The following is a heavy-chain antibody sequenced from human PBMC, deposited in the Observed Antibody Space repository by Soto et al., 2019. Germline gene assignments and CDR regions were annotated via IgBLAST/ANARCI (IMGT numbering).Heavy chain of an antibody. CDR1: GFTFSSYG. D-gene: IGHD3-3*01. CDR3: AKDLYDYDFWSGYYPPWFDP. V-gene: IGHV3-30*18. J-gene: IGHJ5*02. Sequence: GGSLRLSCAASGFTFSSYGMHWVRQAPGKGLEWVAVISYDGSNKYYADSVKGRFTISRDNSKNTLYLQMNSLRAEDTAVYYCAKDLYDYDFWSGYYPPWFDPWGQGTLVTVSS. CDR2: ISYDGSNK.